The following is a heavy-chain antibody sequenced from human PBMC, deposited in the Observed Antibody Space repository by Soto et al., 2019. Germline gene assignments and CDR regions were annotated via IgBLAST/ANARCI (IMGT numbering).Heavy chain of an antibody. Sequence: GGSLRLSCAASGFTVSSNYMSWVRQAPGKGLEWVSVIYSGGSTYYADSVKGRFTISRDNSKNTLYLQMNSLRAEDTAVYYCARVSGAAAGPYYYYYYMDVWGKGTTVTVSS. CDR2: IYSGGST. CDR1: GFTVSSNY. V-gene: IGHV3-66*01. CDR3: ARVSGAAAGPYYYYYYMDV. D-gene: IGHD6-13*01. J-gene: IGHJ6*03.